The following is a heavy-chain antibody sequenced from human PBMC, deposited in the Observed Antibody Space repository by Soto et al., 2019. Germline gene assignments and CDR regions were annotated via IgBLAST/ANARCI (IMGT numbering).Heavy chain of an antibody. V-gene: IGHV3-11*01. CDR1: EVTISDYS. D-gene: IGHD1-26*01. Sequence: GPMRHYCAAAEVTISDYSRNWIRKAPGKGREWVSYISSSGITIYYADSVKGRFTISRDNAKDSLYLQMNSLRAEDTAVYYCARGRSRSYYFDYWGQGTLVTVSS. J-gene: IGHJ4*02. CDR3: ARGRSRSYYFDY. CDR2: ISSSGITI.